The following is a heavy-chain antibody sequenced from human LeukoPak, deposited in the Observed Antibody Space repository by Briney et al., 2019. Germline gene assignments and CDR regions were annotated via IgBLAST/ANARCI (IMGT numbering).Heavy chain of an antibody. J-gene: IGHJ4*02. D-gene: IGHD3-10*01. Sequence: LVKPSETLSLTCTVSGGSISSYYWSWIRQPPGKGLEWSGYIYYSGSTNYNPSLKSRVTISVDTSKNQFSLKLSSVTAADTAVYYCAASRGGYYFDYWGQGTLVTVSS. CDR1: GGSISSYY. CDR2: IYYSGST. CDR3: AASRGGYYFDY. V-gene: IGHV4-59*01.